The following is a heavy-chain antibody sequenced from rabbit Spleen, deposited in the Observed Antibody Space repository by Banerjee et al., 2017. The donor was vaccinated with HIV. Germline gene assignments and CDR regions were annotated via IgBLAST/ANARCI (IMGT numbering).Heavy chain of an antibody. CDR3: SRWNAGGAANYVNVNDFHL. D-gene: IGHD4-2*01. CDR2: IYAGSSGST. J-gene: IGHJ4*01. V-gene: IGHV1S45*01. Sequence: QEQLVESGGGLVQPGGSLKLSCKASGFDFSNYGVSWVRQAPGKGLEWIACIYAGSSGSTYYASWAKGRFTISKTSSTTVTLQVTSLTAADTATYFCSRWNAGGAANYVNVNDFHLWGPGTLVTVS. CDR1: GFDFSNYG.